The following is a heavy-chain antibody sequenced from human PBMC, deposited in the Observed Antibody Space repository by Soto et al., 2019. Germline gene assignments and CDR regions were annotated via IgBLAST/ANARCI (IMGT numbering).Heavy chain of an antibody. J-gene: IGHJ6*02. D-gene: IGHD3-10*01. CDR1: GGSISSYY. CDR3: ASGTSYYYGSGSYYYYYYGMDV. Sequence: SETLSLTCTVSGGSISSYYWSWIRQPAGKGLVWIGRIYTSGSTNYNPSLKSRVTMSVDTSKNQFSLKLSSVTAADTAVYYCASGTSYYYGSGSYYYYYYGMDVWGQGTTVTVSS. CDR2: IYTSGST. V-gene: IGHV4-4*07.